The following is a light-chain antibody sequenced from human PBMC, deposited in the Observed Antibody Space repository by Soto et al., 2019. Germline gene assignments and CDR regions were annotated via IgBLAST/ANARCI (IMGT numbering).Light chain of an antibody. V-gene: IGLV2-14*01. Sequence: QSVLTQPASVSGSPGQSITIFCTGTSSDVGGYNYVSWYQQHPGKAPKFMIYDVRNRPSGFSNRFSGSKSGNTASLTISGLQAEDEADYYCSSYTTSNTRQIVFGTGTKLTVL. CDR2: DVR. CDR1: SSDVGGYNY. J-gene: IGLJ1*01. CDR3: SSYTTSNTRQIV.